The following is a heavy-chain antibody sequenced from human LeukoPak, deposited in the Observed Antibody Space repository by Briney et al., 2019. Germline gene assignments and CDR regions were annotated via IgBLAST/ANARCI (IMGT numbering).Heavy chain of an antibody. J-gene: IGHJ4*02. Sequence: GASVKVSCTAPGATFSSYAISWVRQAPGQGIEWMGGIIPIFGTANYAQKFQGRVTITADKSTSTAYMELSSLRSEDTAVYYCARDPRGLYYFDYWGQGTLVTVSS. CDR2: IIPIFGTA. CDR1: GATFSSYA. D-gene: IGHD3-22*01. V-gene: IGHV1-69*06. CDR3: ARDPRGLYYFDY.